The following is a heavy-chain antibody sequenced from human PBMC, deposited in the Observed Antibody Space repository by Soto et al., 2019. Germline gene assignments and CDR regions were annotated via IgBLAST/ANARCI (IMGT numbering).Heavy chain of an antibody. CDR1: GGSISSYY. J-gene: IGHJ6*02. Sequence: SETLSLTCSVSGGSISSYYWSWIRQPPEKGLEWIGYIYYTGSTNYNPSLKSRVTISADTSKNQFSLEMRSVTAADTAVYYCASIRYYDISGAMDVWGQGATVTVSS. V-gene: IGHV4-59*08. CDR3: ASIRYYDISGAMDV. D-gene: IGHD3-22*01. CDR2: IYYTGST.